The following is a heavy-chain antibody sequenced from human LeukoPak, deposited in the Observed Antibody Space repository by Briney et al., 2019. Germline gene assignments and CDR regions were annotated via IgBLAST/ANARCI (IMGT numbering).Heavy chain of an antibody. Sequence: SVKVSCKAFGDTVRRYAIGWVRQAPGQGLEWIGGIISTYGASNYAQKFQGRVTLTADESANTAYMELPNLRSDDSAVYYCARDRTGYGNYYFDSWGQGTPVTVSS. V-gene: IGHV1-69*01. J-gene: IGHJ4*02. D-gene: IGHD2/OR15-2a*01. CDR1: GDTVRRYA. CDR3: ARDRTGYGNYYFDS. CDR2: IISTYGAS.